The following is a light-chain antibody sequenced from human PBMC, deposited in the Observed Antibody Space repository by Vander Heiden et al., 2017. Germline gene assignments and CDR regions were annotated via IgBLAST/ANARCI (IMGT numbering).Light chain of an antibody. J-gene: IGLJ1*01. CDR1: SRDVGGYNY. CDR2: DVS. V-gene: IGLV2-11*01. CDR3: CSHAGSYTYV. Sequence: QSALTQPRPVSGSPGQSVTISCTGTSRDVGGYNYVSWYQQHPGKAPKLMIYDVSKRPSGVPDRFSGSKSGNTASLTISGLQAEDEADYYCCSHAGSYTYVFGTGTKVTVL.